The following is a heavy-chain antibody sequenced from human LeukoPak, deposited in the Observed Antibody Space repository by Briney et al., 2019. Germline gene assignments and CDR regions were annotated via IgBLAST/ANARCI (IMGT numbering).Heavy chain of an antibody. J-gene: IGHJ4*02. D-gene: IGHD6-19*01. CDR1: GYTFTSYY. CDR3: ARDTTFGSSGWPLPVY. CDR2: INPSGGST. Sequence: GASVKVSCKASGYTFTSYYMHWVRQAPGQGLEWMGIINPSGGSTSYAQKFQGRVTMTRDTSTSTVYMELSSLRSEDTAVYYCARDTTFGSSGWPLPVYWGQGTLVTVSS. V-gene: IGHV1-46*01.